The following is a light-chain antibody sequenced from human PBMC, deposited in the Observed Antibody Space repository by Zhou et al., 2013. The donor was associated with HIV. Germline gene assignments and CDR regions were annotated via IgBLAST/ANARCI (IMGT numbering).Light chain of an antibody. CDR1: QSISSW. Sequence: IQMTQSPSTLSASVGDRVTITCRASQSISSWVAWYQQKPGKVPKLLIYAASSLQSGVPSRFSGSRSGTDFTLTISSLQPEDFATYYCQQSYSTPYTFGQGTKLEI. V-gene: IGKV1-39*01. CDR3: QQSYSTPYT. CDR2: AAS. J-gene: IGKJ2*01.